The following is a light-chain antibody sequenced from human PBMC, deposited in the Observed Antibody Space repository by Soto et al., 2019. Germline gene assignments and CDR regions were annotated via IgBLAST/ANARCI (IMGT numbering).Light chain of an antibody. CDR3: CSYAGSTTSWV. CDR1: SSDVGSYNL. V-gene: IGLV2-23*02. J-gene: IGLJ3*02. Sequence: QSALTQPASVSGSPGQSITISCTGTSSDVGSYNLVSWYQQHADKAPKLMIYDVSKRPSGISNRFSGSKSGSTASLTISGLQDEDEADYYCCSYAGSTTSWVFGGGTQLTVL. CDR2: DVS.